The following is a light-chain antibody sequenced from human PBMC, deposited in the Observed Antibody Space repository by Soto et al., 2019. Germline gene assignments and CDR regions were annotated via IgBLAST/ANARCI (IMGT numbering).Light chain of an antibody. Sequence: IQMTQSPSSLSASVVDRVTITCRASQSISSYLNWYQQKPGKAPKLLIYAASSLQSGVPSRFSGSGSGTDFTLTISRLETEDFAVYYCQQYGSSFTFGPGTKVDIK. J-gene: IGKJ3*01. CDR1: QSISSY. CDR2: AAS. V-gene: IGKV1-39*01. CDR3: QQYGSSFT.